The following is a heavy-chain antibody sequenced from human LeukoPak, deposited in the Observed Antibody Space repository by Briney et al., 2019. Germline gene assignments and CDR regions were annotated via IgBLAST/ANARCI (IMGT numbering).Heavy chain of an antibody. CDR3: ATKQWLAPPPDS. V-gene: IGHV3-74*01. Sequence: GGSLRLSCAASGFTFSSYWMLWLRQAPGKGLESVSRINTDGTVTAYADSVKGRFTVSRDNADNTMFLQMNSVRDEDTAVYYCATKQWLAPPPDSWGQGTPVTVSS. J-gene: IGHJ4*02. D-gene: IGHD6-19*01. CDR1: GFTFSSYW. CDR2: INTDGTVT.